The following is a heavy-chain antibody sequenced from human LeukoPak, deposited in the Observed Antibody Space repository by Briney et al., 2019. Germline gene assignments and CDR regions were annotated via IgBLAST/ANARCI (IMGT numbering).Heavy chain of an antibody. CDR1: GYTLTELS. D-gene: IGHD2-2*01. J-gene: IGHJ5*02. CDR3: ATVGVPYCSSTSCYDSGWFDP. Sequence: ASVKVSCKVSGYTLTELSMHWVRQAPGKGLEWMGGFDPEDGETIYAQKFQGRVTMTEDTPTDTAYMELSSLRSEDTAVYYCATVGVPYCSSTSCYDSGWFDPWGQGTLVTVSS. CDR2: FDPEDGET. V-gene: IGHV1-24*01.